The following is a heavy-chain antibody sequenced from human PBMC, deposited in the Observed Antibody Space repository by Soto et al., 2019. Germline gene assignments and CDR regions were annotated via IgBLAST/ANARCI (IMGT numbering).Heavy chain of an antibody. CDR1: GGSISSGDYY. V-gene: IGHV4-30-4*01. D-gene: IGHD4-17*01. CDR2: IYYSGRT. Sequence: TLSLTCTVSGGSISSGDYYWSWIRQPPVKGLEWIGYIYYSGRTYYNPSLKSRVTISVDTSKNQSSLKLSSVTAADTDVYYCAREDRDYGAYKWFDPFGQGTLVTFSS. J-gene: IGHJ5*02. CDR3: AREDRDYGAYKWFDP.